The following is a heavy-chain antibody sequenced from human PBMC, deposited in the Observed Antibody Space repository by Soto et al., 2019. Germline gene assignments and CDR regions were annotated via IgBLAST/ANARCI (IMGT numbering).Heavy chain of an antibody. Sequence: EVQLVQSGAEVKKPGESLRISCKGSGYNFTTYWINWVRQMPGKGLEWMGRIDPSDSYINYSPSFQGHVTISVDKSVSTAYLQWSSLKASDTAMYYCARMIAAAGGDTWGQGTLVTVSS. CDR2: IDPSDSYI. V-gene: IGHV5-10-1*03. CDR1: GYNFTTYW. J-gene: IGHJ5*02. CDR3: ARMIAAAGGDT. D-gene: IGHD6-25*01.